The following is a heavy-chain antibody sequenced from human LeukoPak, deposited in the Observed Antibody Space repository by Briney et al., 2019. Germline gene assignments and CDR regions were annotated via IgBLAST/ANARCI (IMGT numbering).Heavy chain of an antibody. CDR1: GFTFSNYA. V-gene: IGHV3-23*01. CDR3: AKWGDYGVLTGYYVSDY. Sequence: GVSLRLSCAASGFTFSNYAMSWVRQAPGKGLEWVSAITGSGGNTYYADSAKGRFTISRDNSKNTVFLQMNSLRAEDTAVSYCAKWGDYGVLTGYYVSDYWGQGTLVTVSS. CDR2: ITGSGGNT. D-gene: IGHD3-9*01. J-gene: IGHJ4*02.